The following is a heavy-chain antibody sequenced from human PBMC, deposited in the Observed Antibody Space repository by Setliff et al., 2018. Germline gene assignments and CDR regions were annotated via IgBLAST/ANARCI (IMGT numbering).Heavy chain of an antibody. J-gene: IGHJ4*02. CDR3: AGDNPIVGATDY. CDR1: GGSINSMSYY. V-gene: IGHV4-39*07. Sequence: SETLSLTCTVSGGSINSMSYYWGWIRQPPGKGLEWIGSIYHSGSSYYNPSLRSRVTISVDTSKNQFSLILRSVTAADTAVYFCAGDNPIVGATDYWGQGILVTVSS. D-gene: IGHD1-26*01. CDR2: IYHSGSS.